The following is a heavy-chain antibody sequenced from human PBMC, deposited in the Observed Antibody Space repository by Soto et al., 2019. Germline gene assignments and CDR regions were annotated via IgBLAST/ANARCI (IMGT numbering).Heavy chain of an antibody. CDR1: GGSISSSSYY. Sequence: QLQLQESGPGLVKPSETLSLTCTVSGGSISSSSYYWGWIRQPPGKGLEWIGSIYYSGSTYYNPSLKSRVTISVDTSKNQFSLKLSSVTAADTAVYYCARHTLSGYGVGFGDDYYYGMDVWGQGTTVTVSS. J-gene: IGHJ6*02. CDR3: ARHTLSGYGVGFGDDYYYGMDV. D-gene: IGHD3-10*01. CDR2: IYYSGST. V-gene: IGHV4-39*01.